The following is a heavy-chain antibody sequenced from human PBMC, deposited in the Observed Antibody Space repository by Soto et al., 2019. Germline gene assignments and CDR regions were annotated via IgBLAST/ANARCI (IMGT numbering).Heavy chain of an antibody. CDR2: FRSKADGGTA. D-gene: IGHD5-18*01. Sequence: GGSLRLSCTTSGFTFGDFAMSWFRQAPGKGPEWVGFFRSKADGGTADYSAPAKGRFSISRDDSKNTLYLQMNSLISEDTAVYYCTRSLRYSYGQTWGQGTLVTVSS. CDR3: TRSLRYSYGQT. V-gene: IGHV3-49*03. J-gene: IGHJ5*02. CDR1: GFTFGDFA.